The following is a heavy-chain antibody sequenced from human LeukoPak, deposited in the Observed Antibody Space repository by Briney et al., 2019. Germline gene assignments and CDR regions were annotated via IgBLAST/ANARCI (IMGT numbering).Heavy chain of an antibody. D-gene: IGHD3-3*01. CDR2: INWNGGST. Sequence: GGSVRLSCAASGFTFDDYGMSWVRQAPGKGLEWVSGINWNGGSTGYADSVKGRFTISRDNAKNSLYLQMNSMRAEDTVLSRGARSDNDCWSGYLRDWGQGTLVTVSS. J-gene: IGHJ4*02. CDR1: GFTFDDYG. V-gene: IGHV3-20*01. CDR3: ARSDNDCWSGYLRD.